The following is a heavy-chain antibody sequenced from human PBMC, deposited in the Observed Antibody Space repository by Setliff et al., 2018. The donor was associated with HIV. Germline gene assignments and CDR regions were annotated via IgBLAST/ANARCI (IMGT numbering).Heavy chain of an antibody. CDR1: RYTFSNYD. V-gene: IGHV1-8*02. J-gene: IGHJ4*02. D-gene: IGHD3-9*01. Sequence: VASVKVSCKASRYTFSNYDVNWVRQATGQGLEWMAWMNPISDHRGYVQKFQGRLTMTKDTSTSTVYMELSSLKSDDTAVYYCASGCLIGGSGPCRNFEFWGQGTLVTVSS. CDR2: MNPISDHR. CDR3: ASGCLIGGSGPCRNFEF.